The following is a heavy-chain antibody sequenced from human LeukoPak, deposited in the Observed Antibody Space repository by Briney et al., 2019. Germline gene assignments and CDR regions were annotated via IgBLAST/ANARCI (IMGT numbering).Heavy chain of an antibody. CDR3: ATGGYDILTGPIDY. Sequence: GSVNVSCMVSGYTLTELSMHWVRQPPGKGLEWMGGFDHEDGETLYPQKFQGRVTMTEDTSTDTAYMELSSLRSEDTAVYYCATGGYDILTGPIDYWGQGTLVTVSS. CDR1: GYTLTELS. CDR2: FDHEDGET. D-gene: IGHD3-9*01. V-gene: IGHV1-24*01. J-gene: IGHJ4*02.